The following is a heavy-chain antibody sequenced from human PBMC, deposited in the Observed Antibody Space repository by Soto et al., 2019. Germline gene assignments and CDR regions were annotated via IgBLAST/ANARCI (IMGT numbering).Heavy chain of an antibody. CDR3: AHTMYNWGSGYFDY. D-gene: IGHD1-20*01. Sequence: QITLKESGPTLVKPTQTLTMTCTFSGFSLSTRGVGVAWLRQPPGKALEWLALIYWDDDKRYSPSPKSRLTITKDPSKNQVVFTMTNMDPVDTSTYYCAHTMYNWGSGYFDYWGQGTLFTVSS. CDR1: GFSLSTRGVG. CDR2: IYWDDDK. J-gene: IGHJ4*02. V-gene: IGHV2-5*02.